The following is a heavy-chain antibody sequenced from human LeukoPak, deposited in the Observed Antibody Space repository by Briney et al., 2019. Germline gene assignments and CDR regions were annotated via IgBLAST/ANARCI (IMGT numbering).Heavy chain of an antibody. CDR2: FYHTGST. J-gene: IGHJ4*02. Sequence: SETLSLTCTVSGGSISSSGYYWGWIRQPPGKGLEWVANFYHTGSTDYSPSLKSRVTISADTSMNQFSLRLYSVTAADTALYYCARGSGYSSGWHFDFWGQGTLVTVSS. D-gene: IGHD6-19*01. V-gene: IGHV4-61*08. CDR1: GGSISSSGYY. CDR3: ARGSGYSSGWHFDF.